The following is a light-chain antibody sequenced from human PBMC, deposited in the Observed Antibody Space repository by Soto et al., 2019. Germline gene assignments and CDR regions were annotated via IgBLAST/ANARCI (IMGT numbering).Light chain of an antibody. CDR3: QQYNKWPQT. J-gene: IGKJ1*01. Sequence: DILLSQAPGTLSLSPLERATLSCMSSQSVSSRYLAWYQQKPGQAPRLLIYGASTRATGIPARFSGSGSGTEFTLTITSLQSEDFAVYYCQQYNKWPQTFGQGTKVDNK. CDR1: QSVSSRY. CDR2: GAS. V-gene: IGKV3-15*01.